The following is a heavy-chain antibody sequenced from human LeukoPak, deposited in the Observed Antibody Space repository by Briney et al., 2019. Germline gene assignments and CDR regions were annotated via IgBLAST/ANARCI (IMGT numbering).Heavy chain of an antibody. D-gene: IGHD3-10*01. CDR2: IYSGGST. Sequence: GGSLRLSCAASGFTVSSNYMSWVCQAPGKGLEWVSVIYSGGSTYYADSVKGRFTISRDNSKNTLYLQMNSLRAEDTAVYYCARDGASSLWFGELYFDYWGQGTLVTVSS. V-gene: IGHV3-66*01. J-gene: IGHJ4*02. CDR1: GFTVSSNY. CDR3: ARDGASSLWFGELYFDY.